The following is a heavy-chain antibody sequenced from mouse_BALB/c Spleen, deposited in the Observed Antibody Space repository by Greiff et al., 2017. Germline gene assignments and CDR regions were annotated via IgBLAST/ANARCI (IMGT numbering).Heavy chain of an antibody. Sequence: VQLQESGAELVRPGTSVKVSCKASGYAFTNYLIEWVKQRPGQGLEWIGVINPGSGGTNYNEKFKGKATLTADKSSSTAYMQLSSLTSDDSAVYFCAYDGYRAWFAYWGQGTLVTVSA. CDR2: INPGSGGT. CDR3: AYDGYRAWFAY. CDR1: GYAFTNYL. D-gene: IGHD2-3*01. V-gene: IGHV1-54*01. J-gene: IGHJ3*01.